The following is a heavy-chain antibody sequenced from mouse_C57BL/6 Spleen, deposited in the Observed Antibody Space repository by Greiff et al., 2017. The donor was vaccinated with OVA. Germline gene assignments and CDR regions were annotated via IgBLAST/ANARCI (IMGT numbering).Heavy chain of an antibody. CDR2: IDPNSGGT. Sequence: VQLQQPGAELVKPGASVKLSCKASGYTFTSYWMHWVKQRPGRGLEWIGRIDPNSGGTKYNEKFKSKATLTVDKPSSTAYMRLSSLTSEDSAVYYCARRLGRDYYAMDYWGQGTSVTVSS. CDR3: ARRLGRDYYAMDY. V-gene: IGHV1-72*01. CDR1: GYTFTSYW. D-gene: IGHD4-1*01. J-gene: IGHJ4*01.